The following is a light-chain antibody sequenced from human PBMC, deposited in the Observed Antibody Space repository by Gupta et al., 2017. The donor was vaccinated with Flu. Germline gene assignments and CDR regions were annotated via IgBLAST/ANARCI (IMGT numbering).Light chain of an antibody. Sequence: QSALTQPASVSGSPGQSLTISCTGTNSDVGRYNYVSWYQHHPGKAPKLVIFEVSNRPSGVSNRFSGSKSGNTASLTISGLQPEDEADYYCCSFGYTRAFGGGTKLTVL. V-gene: IGLV2-14*01. CDR3: CSFGYTRA. J-gene: IGLJ2*01. CDR1: NSDVGRYNY. CDR2: EVS.